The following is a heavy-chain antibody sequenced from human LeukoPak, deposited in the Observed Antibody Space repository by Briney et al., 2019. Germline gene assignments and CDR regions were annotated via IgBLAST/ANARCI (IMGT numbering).Heavy chain of an antibody. CDR2: IYYSGTT. CDR3: ARGRKYISGYRVTELGSGYSDY. V-gene: IGHV4-59*01. CDR1: GGSMSNYY. D-gene: IGHD3-9*01. Sequence: SETLSLTCTVSGGSMSNYYWNWIRQPPGKGLEYLGYIYYSGTTNYNPSLKSRVSMSVDTSKNQFSLKLSSVTAADTAVYYCARGRKYISGYRVTELGSGYSDYWGQGTPVTVSS. J-gene: IGHJ4*02.